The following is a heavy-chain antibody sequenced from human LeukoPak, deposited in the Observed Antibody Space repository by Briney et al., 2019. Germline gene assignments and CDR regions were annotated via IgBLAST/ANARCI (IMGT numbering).Heavy chain of an antibody. CDR3: ERRAPGYSSGWYNPYYGMHV. CDR2: IYYSGST. D-gene: IGHD6-19*01. J-gene: IGHJ6*02. V-gene: IGHV4-59*08. Sequence: SETLSLTCIVSGGYISSYYWSWIRQPPGKGLEWIGYIYYSGSTNYNPSLKSRVTISVDTSKNQFSLKLSSVTAADTAVYYCERRAPGYSSGWYNPYYGMHVWGQGTTVTVSS. CDR1: GGYISSYY.